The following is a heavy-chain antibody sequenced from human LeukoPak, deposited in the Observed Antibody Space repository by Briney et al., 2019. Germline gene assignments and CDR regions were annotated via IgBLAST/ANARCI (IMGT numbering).Heavy chain of an antibody. D-gene: IGHD3-22*01. CDR3: AKERHYYDSSGYFDY. CDR2: ISGSGGST. Sequence: PGGSLRLSCAASGFTFSSYAMSWVRQAPGQGLERVSAISGSGGSTYYADPVKGRFTISRDNSKNTLYLQMNSLRAEDTAVYYCAKERHYYDSSGYFDYWGQGTLVTVSS. J-gene: IGHJ4*02. V-gene: IGHV3-23*01. CDR1: GFTFSSYA.